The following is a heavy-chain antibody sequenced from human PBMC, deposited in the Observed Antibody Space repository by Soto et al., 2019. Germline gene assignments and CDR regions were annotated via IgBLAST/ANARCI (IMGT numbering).Heavy chain of an antibody. Sequence: EVQLLESGGGLVQPGGSLRLSCAASGFTFSSYAMSWVRQAPGKGLEWVSAISGSGGSTYYADSVKGRFTISRDNSKNTMYLQRNSLRAEDTAVYDCEKDSDYDPAYYFDYWGQGTLVTVSS. CDR3: EKDSDYDPAYYFDY. J-gene: IGHJ4*02. V-gene: IGHV3-23*01. CDR2: ISGSGGST. D-gene: IGHD4-17*01. CDR1: GFTFSSYA.